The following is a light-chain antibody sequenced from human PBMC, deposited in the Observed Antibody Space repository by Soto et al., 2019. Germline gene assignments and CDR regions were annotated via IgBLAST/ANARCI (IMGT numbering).Light chain of an antibody. J-gene: IGKJ3*01. CDR1: QSVSDSY. CDR3: QHYGTSAL. Sequence: EIVLTQSPGTLSLSTGERATLSCRASQSVSDSYLAWYQQKPGQAPRLLIYASSRATGIRDRFSGSGSGTDFTLTISRLEPEDFAGYYCQHYGTSALFGPGTKVDIQ. V-gene: IGKV3-20*01. CDR2: AS.